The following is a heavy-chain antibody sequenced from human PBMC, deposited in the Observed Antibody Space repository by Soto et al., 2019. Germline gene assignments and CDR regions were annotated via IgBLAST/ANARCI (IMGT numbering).Heavy chain of an antibody. J-gene: IGHJ6*02. CDR1: GGTFSSYA. CDR3: ARDSRVYSSSSHYYYGMDV. D-gene: IGHD6-6*01. Sequence: GASVKVSCKASGGTFSSYAISWVRQAPGQGLEWMGGIIPIFGTANYAQKFQGRVTITADESASTAYMELSSLRSDDTAVYYCARDSRVYSSSSHYYYGMDVWGQGTTVTVSS. CDR2: IIPIFGTA. V-gene: IGHV1-69*13.